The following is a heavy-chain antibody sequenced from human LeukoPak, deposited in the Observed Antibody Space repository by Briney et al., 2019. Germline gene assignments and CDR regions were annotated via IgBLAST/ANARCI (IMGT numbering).Heavy chain of an antibody. CDR3: ARNNGMDV. V-gene: IGHV3-7*03. CDR1: GFTFSTYW. Sequence: AGGSLRLSCAASGFTFSTYWMTWVRQAPGKGLEWVANINQDGSRKFYVDSVKGRFTISRDNAKNSLYLQMSSLRVEDTAVYYCARNNGMDVWGQGTTVIVSS. J-gene: IGHJ6*02. CDR2: INQDGSRK.